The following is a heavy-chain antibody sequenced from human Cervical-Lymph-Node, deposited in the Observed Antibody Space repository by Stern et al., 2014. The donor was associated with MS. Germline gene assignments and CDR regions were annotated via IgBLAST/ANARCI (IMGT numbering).Heavy chain of an antibody. CDR2: ISYDGSNK. CDR3: ARDVAGNVDYSYDRYFQH. V-gene: IGHV3-30*01. CDR1: GFTFSSYA. Sequence: DQLVESGGGVVQPGRSLRLSCAASGFTFSSYAMHWVRQAPGKGLEWVAVISYDGSNKYYADSVKGRFTISRDNSKNTLYLQMNSLRAEDTAVYYCARDVAGNVDYSYDRYFQHWGQGTLVTVSS. J-gene: IGHJ1*01. D-gene: IGHD3-22*01.